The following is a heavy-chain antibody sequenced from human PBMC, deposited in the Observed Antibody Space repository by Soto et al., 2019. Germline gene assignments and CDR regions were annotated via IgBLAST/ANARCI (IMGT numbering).Heavy chain of an antibody. CDR2: IYYAGST. CDR1: GVSMISYY. V-gene: IGHV4-59*08. D-gene: IGHD3-10*01. J-gene: IGHJ3*02. Sequence: SETLSLTCTVSGVSMISYYWSLLRQPPGKGLEWIGFIYYAGSTNYNPSLKSRVTISVDTSKNQFSLKLSSVTAADTAVYYCAKGGSGSYSNAFDIWGQGTMVTVSS. CDR3: AKGGSGSYSNAFDI.